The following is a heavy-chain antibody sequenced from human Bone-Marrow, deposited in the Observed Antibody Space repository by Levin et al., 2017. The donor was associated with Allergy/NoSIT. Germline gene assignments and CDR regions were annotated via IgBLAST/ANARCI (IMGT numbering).Heavy chain of an antibody. V-gene: IGHV3-11*01. CDR3: ARDTAMVTYYYGMDV. Sequence: LSLTCAASGFTFSDSHMNWIRQAPGKGLEWVSYITTSGSTIYYADSVKGRFTISRDDAKNSLYLQMNSLRVEDTALYYCARDTAMVTYYYGMDVWGQGTTVTVSS. J-gene: IGHJ6*02. D-gene: IGHD5-18*01. CDR2: ITTSGSTI. CDR1: GFTFSDSH.